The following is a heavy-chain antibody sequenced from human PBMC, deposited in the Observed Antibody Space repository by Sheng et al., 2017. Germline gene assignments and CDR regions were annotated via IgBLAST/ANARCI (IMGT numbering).Heavy chain of an antibody. D-gene: IGHD3-3*01. CDR1: GFTFSSYA. J-gene: IGHJ4*02. Sequence: QVQLVESGGGVVQPGRSLRLSCAASGFTFSSYAMHWVRQAPGKGLEWVAVISYDGSNKYYADSVKGRFTISRDNSKNTLYLQMNSLRAEDTAVYYCARDHYDFWSGLFDYWGQGTLVTVSS. CDR2: ISYDGSNK. CDR3: ARDHYDFWSGLFDY. V-gene: IGHV3-30-3*01.